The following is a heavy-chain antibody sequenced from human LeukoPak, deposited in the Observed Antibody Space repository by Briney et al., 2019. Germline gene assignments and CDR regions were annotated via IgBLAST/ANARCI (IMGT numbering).Heavy chain of an antibody. CDR1: GGTITSTS. D-gene: IGHD2/OR15-2a*01. CDR2: ISDIGSI. CDR3: AGHHPRNTVHF. J-gene: IGHJ4*02. Sequence: TESMTTSSTVTGGTITSTSRSRIRPPPRKTLAWIAYISDIGSINYNPSLKSRVTISLDTSNNQFSLKLSSVTAADTAAYYCAGHHPRNTVHFWRQGTLVTVSS. V-gene: IGHV4-59*08.